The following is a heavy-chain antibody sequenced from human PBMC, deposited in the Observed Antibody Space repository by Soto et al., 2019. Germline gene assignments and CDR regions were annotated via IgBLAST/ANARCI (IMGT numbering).Heavy chain of an antibody. J-gene: IGHJ6*02. CDR3: ARDLGRLTGTTLHYYYGMDV. CDR2: IYPGDSDT. CDR1: GYSFTSYL. V-gene: IGHV5-51*01. D-gene: IGHD1-7*01. Sequence: GESLKISCKGSGYSFTSYLIGWVRQMPGKGLEWMGIIYPGDSDTRYSPSFQGQVTISADKSISTAYLQMNSLRAEDTAVYYCARDLGRLTGTTLHYYYGMDVWGQGTTVTVSS.